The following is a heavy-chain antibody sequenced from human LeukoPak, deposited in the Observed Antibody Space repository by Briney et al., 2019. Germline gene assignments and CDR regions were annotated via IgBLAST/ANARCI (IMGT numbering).Heavy chain of an antibody. Sequence: SETLSLTCTVSSGSISTSNYYWGWVRQPPGKALEWIGNIFYSGSTYYSPSLKSRVTISLDTSRNQFSLKLNSVTAADTAVYYCARGYGSGSYNNFNKWGQGLLVAVSS. CDR3: ARGYGSGSYNNFNK. J-gene: IGHJ4*02. CDR1: SGSISTSNYY. V-gene: IGHV4-39*07. D-gene: IGHD3-10*01. CDR2: IFYSGST.